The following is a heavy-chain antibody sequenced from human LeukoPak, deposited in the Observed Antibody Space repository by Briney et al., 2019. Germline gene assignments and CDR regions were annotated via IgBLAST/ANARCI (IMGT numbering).Heavy chain of an antibody. CDR2: IYTSGST. CDR1: GGSISSYY. CDR3: ARVVGDGYNLNYFDY. J-gene: IGHJ4*02. D-gene: IGHD5-24*01. V-gene: IGHV4-4*07. Sequence: PSETLSLTCTISGGSISSYYWSWIRQPAGKGLEWIGRIYTSGSTNYDPSLKSRVTMSVDTSKNQFSLKLSSVTAADTAVYYCARVVGDGYNLNYFDYWGQGTLVTVSS.